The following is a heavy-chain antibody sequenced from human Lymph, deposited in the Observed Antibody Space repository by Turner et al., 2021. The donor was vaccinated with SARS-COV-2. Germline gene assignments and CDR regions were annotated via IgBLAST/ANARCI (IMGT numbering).Heavy chain of an antibody. V-gene: IGHV3-53*02. CDR1: GFNVSSNY. CDR2: IYSGGST. CDR3: ARDNPHDAFDI. J-gene: IGHJ3*02. Sequence: EVQLVGTGGGLIQPGGSLRLSCAASGFNVSSNYMSWVRQAPGKGLEWVSVIYSGGSTFYADSVRGRFTISRDNSKNTLYLQMNSLRAEDTAVYYCARDNPHDAFDIWGQGTMVTVSS.